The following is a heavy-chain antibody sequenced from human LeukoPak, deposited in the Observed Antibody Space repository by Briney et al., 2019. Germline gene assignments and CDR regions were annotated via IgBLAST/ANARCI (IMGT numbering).Heavy chain of an antibody. D-gene: IGHD1-26*01. V-gene: IGHV1-69*04. CDR1: GGTFSSYA. Sequence: SVKVSCKASGGTFSSYAISWVRQAPGQGLEWMGRIIPILGIANYAQKFQGRVTITADKSTSTAYMELSSLRSEDTAVYYCARGFRGREFGATPDYWGQGTLVTVSS. J-gene: IGHJ4*02. CDR2: IIPILGIA. CDR3: ARGFRGREFGATPDY.